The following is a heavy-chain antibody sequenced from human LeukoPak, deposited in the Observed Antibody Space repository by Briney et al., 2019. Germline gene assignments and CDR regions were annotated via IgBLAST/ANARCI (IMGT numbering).Heavy chain of an antibody. V-gene: IGHV1-24*01. J-gene: IGHJ3*02. D-gene: IGHD4-17*01. CDR3: ATRGPVTPGAFDI. Sequence: GASVKVSCKVSGYTLTELSMHWVRQAPGKGLEWMGGFDPEDGETIHAQKFQGRVTMTEDTSTDTAYMELSSLRSEDTAVYYRATRGPVTPGAFDIWGQGTMVTVSS. CDR1: GYTLTELS. CDR2: FDPEDGET.